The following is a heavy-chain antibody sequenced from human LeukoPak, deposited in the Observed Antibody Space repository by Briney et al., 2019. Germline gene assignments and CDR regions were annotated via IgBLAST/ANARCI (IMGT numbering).Heavy chain of an antibody. CDR1: GYTFTSYG. J-gene: IGHJ3*02. Sequence: ASVKVSCKAPGYTFTSYGISWVRQAPGQGLEWVGWISAYNGNTNYAQKLQGRVTMTTDTSTSTAYMELRSLRSDDTAVYYCARGELGSWVVAFDIWGQGTMVTVSS. D-gene: IGHD7-27*01. CDR2: ISAYNGNT. CDR3: ARGELGSWVVAFDI. V-gene: IGHV1-18*01.